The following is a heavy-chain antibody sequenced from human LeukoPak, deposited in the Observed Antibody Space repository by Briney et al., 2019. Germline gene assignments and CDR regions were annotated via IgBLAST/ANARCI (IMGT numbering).Heavy chain of an antibody. CDR3: TTLHSWYTRHWYRAAPYFDS. V-gene: IGHV3-15*01. D-gene: IGHD2-2*02. Sequence: PGGSLRLSCAASGFTVSDAWMTWVRQAPGKGLEWVGRIKSNTDGGTTDFAAPVKGRLSISRDHSRNTLHLEMNSLTTEDTGVYYCTTLHSWYTRHWYRAAPYFDSWGQGTLVTVSS. CDR1: GFTVSDAW. CDR2: IKSNTDGGTT. J-gene: IGHJ4*02.